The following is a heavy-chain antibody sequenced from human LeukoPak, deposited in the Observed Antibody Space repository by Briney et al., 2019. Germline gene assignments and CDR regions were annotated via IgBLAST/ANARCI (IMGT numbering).Heavy chain of an antibody. V-gene: IGHV1-2*02. Sequence: AAAKVSCKASGYSFIDYYIHWVRQAPGQELEWMGWVNPHSGGTKFAQKFQGRVTMTRDTSINTAYMEVSSLRSDDTAVYYCARDIGDYYGSGSYWLLWGQGTLVTVAS. D-gene: IGHD3-10*01. CDR3: ARDIGDYYGSGSYWLL. CDR1: GYSFIDYY. J-gene: IGHJ4*02. CDR2: VNPHSGGT.